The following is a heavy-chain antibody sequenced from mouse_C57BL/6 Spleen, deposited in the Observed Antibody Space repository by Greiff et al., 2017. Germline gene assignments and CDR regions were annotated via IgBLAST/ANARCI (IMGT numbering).Heavy chain of an antibody. J-gene: IGHJ3*01. CDR2: IYPGSGST. Sequence: QVQLQQSGAELVKPGASVKMSCKASGYTFTSYWITWVKQRPGQGLEWIGDIYPGSGSTNYNEKFKSKATLTVDTSSSTAYMQLSSLTSEDSAVYYCARRELGRAWFAYWGQGALVTDSA. CDR3: ARRELGRAWFAY. D-gene: IGHD4-1*01. CDR1: GYTFTSYW. V-gene: IGHV1-55*01.